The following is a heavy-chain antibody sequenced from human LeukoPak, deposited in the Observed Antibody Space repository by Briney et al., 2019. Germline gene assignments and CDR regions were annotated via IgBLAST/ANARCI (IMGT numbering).Heavy chain of an antibody. Sequence: ASVKVSCKASGYTFTSYAMHWVRQAPGQRLEWMGWINAGNGNTKYSQKFQGRVTITRDTSASTAYMELSSLRSEDTAVYYCARDVDGGNSGGHYFDYWAREPWSPSPQ. CDR3: ARDVDGGNSGGHYFDY. CDR1: GYTFTSYA. D-gene: IGHD4-23*01. J-gene: IGHJ4*02. CDR2: INAGNGNT. V-gene: IGHV1-3*01.